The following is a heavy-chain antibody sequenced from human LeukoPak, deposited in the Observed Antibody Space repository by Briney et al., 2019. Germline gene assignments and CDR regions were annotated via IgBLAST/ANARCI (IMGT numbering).Heavy chain of an antibody. CDR2: ISSNGGST. V-gene: IGHV3-64*01. J-gene: IGHJ6*02. CDR1: GGSISSYY. Sequence: ETLSLTCTVSGGSISSYYWSWVRQAPGKGLEYVSAISSNGGSTYYANSVKGRFTISRDNSKNTLYLQMGSLRAEDMAVYYCARDLWYPWTYYYDSSGLTYGMDVWGQGTTVTVSS. D-gene: IGHD3-22*01. CDR3: ARDLWYPWTYYYDSSGLTYGMDV.